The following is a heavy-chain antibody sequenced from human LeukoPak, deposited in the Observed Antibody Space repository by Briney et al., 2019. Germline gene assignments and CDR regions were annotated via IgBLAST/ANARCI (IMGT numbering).Heavy chain of an antibody. CDR3: ARSPPGYYYDSSGCDY. D-gene: IGHD3-22*01. CDR1: GFTFSGYS. Sequence: GGSLRLSCAASGFTFSGYSMNWVRQAPGKGLEWVSSISSSSSYIYYADSVKGRFTISRDNAKNSLYLQMNSLRAEDTAVYYCARSPPGYYYDSSGCDYWGQGTLVTVSS. V-gene: IGHV3-21*01. J-gene: IGHJ4*02. CDR2: ISSSSSYI.